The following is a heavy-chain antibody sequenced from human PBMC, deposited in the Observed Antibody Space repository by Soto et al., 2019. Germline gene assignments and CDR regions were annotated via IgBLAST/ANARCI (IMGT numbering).Heavy chain of an antibody. D-gene: IGHD3-22*01. CDR2: INHSGST. CDR3: ARVVFGDSSGPRWAYNWFDP. V-gene: IGHV4-34*01. CDR1: GGSFSGYY. Sequence: SETLSLTCAVYGGSFSGYYWSWIRQPPGKGLEWIGEINHSGSTNYNPSLKSRVTISVDTSKNQFSLKLSSVTAADTAVYSCARVVFGDSSGPRWAYNWFDPWGQGTLVTVSS. J-gene: IGHJ5*02.